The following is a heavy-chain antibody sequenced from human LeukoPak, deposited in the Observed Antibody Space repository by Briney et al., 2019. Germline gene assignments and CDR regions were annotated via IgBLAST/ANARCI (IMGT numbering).Heavy chain of an antibody. CDR2: VFPGDSDT. CDR1: EYTFSSYW. V-gene: IGHV5-51*01. D-gene: IGHD1-26*01. J-gene: IGHJ4*02. Sequence: GAPLQISCKGLEYTFSSYWIGWVRQMPGKGLEWMGMVFPGDSDTRYSPSFQGQVTISADESINTAYLQWSSLKASDTAIYYCARHSGPIDYWGQGTLVTVSS. CDR3: ARHSGPIDY.